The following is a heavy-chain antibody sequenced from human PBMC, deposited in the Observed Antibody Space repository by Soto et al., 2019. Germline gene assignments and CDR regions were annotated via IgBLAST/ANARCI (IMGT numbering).Heavy chain of an antibody. D-gene: IGHD3-9*01. CDR3: ARYDILTGYHYDYYYLDV. CDR1: GFTFSSYA. V-gene: IGHV3-23*01. Sequence: EVQLLESGGGLVQPGGSLSLSCAASGFTFSSYAMSWVRQAPGKGLEWVSAISGSGGSTYYADSVNGRFTISTDNSKNTLYLQMKRLRAEDTAVYYCARYDILTGYHYDYYYLDVWGKGTTVTVSS. CDR2: ISGSGGST. J-gene: IGHJ6*03.